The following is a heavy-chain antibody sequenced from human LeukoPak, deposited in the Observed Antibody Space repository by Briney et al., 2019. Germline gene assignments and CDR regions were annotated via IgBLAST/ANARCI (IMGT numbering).Heavy chain of an antibody. CDR2: ITYDGYYK. Sequence: GTSLRLSCAASGFTFTSYGMHWVRQAPGKGLEWVALITYDGYYKYYSDSVKGRFTISRDNARNTLYLQMSSLRVEDTAVYYCARVTSLTGTIFDSWGQGTLVTVSS. CDR3: ARVTSLTGTIFDS. J-gene: IGHJ4*02. CDR1: GFTFTSYG. D-gene: IGHD1-7*01. V-gene: IGHV3-30*03.